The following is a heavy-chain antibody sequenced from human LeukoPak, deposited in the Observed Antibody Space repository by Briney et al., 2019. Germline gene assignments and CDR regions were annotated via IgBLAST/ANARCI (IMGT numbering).Heavy chain of an antibody. V-gene: IGHV3-20*04. CDR1: GFTFDDYG. Sequence: PGGSLRLSCAASGFTFDDYGMSWVRQAPGKGLEWVSGINWNGGSTGYADSVKGRFTISRDNAKNSLYLQMNSLRAEDTALYYCARGWMDYYDSSGYYDYWGQGTLVTVSS. CDR3: ARGWMDYYDSSGYYDY. CDR2: INWNGGST. J-gene: IGHJ4*02. D-gene: IGHD3-22*01.